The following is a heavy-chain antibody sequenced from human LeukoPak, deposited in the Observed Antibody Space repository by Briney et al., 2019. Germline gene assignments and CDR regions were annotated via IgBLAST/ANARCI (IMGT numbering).Heavy chain of an antibody. CDR3: AKAEGFFGGYYDH. V-gene: IGHV3-74*01. D-gene: IGHD4-23*01. CDR1: GLTFSSHW. Sequence: GGSLRLSCAASGLTFSSHWMHWVRQAPGKGLVWVSRITNDGSSTTYADSVKGRFTISRDNAKNSLYLQMNSLRAEDTAFYYCAKAEGFFGGYYDHWGQGILVTVSS. J-gene: IGHJ4*02. CDR2: ITNDGSST.